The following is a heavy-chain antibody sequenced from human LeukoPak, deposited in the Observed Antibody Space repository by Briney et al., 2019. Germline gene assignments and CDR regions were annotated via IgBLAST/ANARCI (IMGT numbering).Heavy chain of an antibody. J-gene: IGHJ6*03. V-gene: IGHV4-59*01. CDR2: IYYSGST. CDR1: GGSISSYY. CDR3: ARDNRNYYYYMDV. Sequence: PSETLSLTCTVSGGSISSYYWSWIRQPPGKGLEWIGYIYYSGSTNYNPSLKSRVSISVDTSKNQFSLKLSSVTAADTAVYYCARDNRNYYYYMDVWGKGTTVTVSS.